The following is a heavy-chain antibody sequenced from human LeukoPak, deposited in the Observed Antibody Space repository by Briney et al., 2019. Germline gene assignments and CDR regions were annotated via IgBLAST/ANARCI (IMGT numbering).Heavy chain of an antibody. CDR1: GGSISSGSYY. J-gene: IGHJ6*03. V-gene: IGHV4-61*01. Sequence: SETLSLTCTVSGGSISSGSYYWSWIRKTPGKGLEWIGYVYFTGRTHYNPSLKSRATISVDMLNKEFSLTLTSVTAADTAVYFCARTGDGSNFYNYYYMDVWGKGTTVIVSS. D-gene: IGHD5-24*01. CDR2: VYFTGRT. CDR3: ARTGDGSNFYNYYYMDV.